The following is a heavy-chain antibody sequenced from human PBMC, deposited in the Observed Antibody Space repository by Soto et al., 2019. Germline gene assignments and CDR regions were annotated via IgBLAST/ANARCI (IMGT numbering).Heavy chain of an antibody. Sequence: HPGGSLRLSCAASGFTFSSYSMNWVRQAPGKGLEWVSYISSSSSTIYYADSVKGRFTISRDNAKNSLYLQMNSLRAEDTAVYYCARDTGYSSGWYCYWGQGTLVTVSS. CDR3: ARDTGYSSGWYCY. CDR1: GFTFSSYS. CDR2: ISSSSSTI. J-gene: IGHJ4*02. D-gene: IGHD6-19*01. V-gene: IGHV3-48*01.